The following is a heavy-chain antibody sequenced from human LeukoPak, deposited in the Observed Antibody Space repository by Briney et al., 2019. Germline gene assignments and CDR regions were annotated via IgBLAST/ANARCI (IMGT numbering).Heavy chain of an antibody. CDR1: GFTFGNYA. Sequence: RPSGSLSLSCAASGFTFGNYAMTWIRQAPGKGLEWVSSITSSWTPYYAASLQGRFTISVDNSKNKLSLQLNTLTAADTAAYYCAKYDFWSSYYMHRDFASWGQGTLVTVPS. CDR3: AKYDFWSSYYMHRDFAS. CDR2: ITSSWTP. J-gene: IGHJ4*02. V-gene: IGHV3-23*01. D-gene: IGHD3-3*01.